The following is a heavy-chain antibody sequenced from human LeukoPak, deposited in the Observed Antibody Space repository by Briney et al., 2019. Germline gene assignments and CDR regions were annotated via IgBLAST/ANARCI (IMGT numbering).Heavy chain of an antibody. CDR3: ARDAGRYFDWLGY. D-gene: IGHD3-9*01. CDR1: GFTFSSYW. V-gene: IGHV3-74*01. J-gene: IGHJ4*02. CDR2: LNSDGSST. Sequence: GGSLRLSCAASGFTFSSYWVHWVRQAPGKGLVWVSRLNSDGSSTGYADSVKGRFTISRDNAKNTLYLQMNSLRAEDTAVYYCARDAGRYFDWLGYWGQGTLVTVSS.